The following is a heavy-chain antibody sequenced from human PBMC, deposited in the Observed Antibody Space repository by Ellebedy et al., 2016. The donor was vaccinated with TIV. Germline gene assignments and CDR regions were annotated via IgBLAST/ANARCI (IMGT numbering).Heavy chain of an antibody. CDR2: MNPNSGNT. CDR1: GYTFTSYD. CDR3: ARDRPLMVVYGMDV. D-gene: IGHD3-10*01. J-gene: IGHJ6*02. Sequence: ASVKVSCXASGYTFTSYDINWVRQATGQGLEWMGWMNPNSGNTGYAQKFQGRVTMTRNTSISTAYMELRSLRSDDTAVYYCARDRPLMVVYGMDVWGQGTTVTVSS. V-gene: IGHV1-8*01.